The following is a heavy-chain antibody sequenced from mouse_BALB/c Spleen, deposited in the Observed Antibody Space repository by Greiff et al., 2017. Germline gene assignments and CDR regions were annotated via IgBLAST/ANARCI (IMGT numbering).Heavy chain of an antibody. V-gene: IGHV1-5*01. CDR2: IYPGDGDT. CDR3: TRSKLRLHDY. D-gene: IGHD1-2*01. J-gene: IGHJ2*01. CDR1: GYTFTSYW. Sequence: EVQLQQSGAELARPGASVKLSCKASGYTFTSYWMQWVKQRPGQGLEWIGAIYPGDGDTSYNQKFKGKAKLTAVTSTSTAYMELSSLTNEDSAVYYCTRSKLRLHDYWGQGTTLTVSS.